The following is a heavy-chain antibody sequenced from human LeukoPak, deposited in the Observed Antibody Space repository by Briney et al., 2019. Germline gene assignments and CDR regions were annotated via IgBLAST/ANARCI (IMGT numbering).Heavy chain of an antibody. Sequence: GGSLGLSCAGSGFTFSRHWMSWVRQAPGKGLEWVANIKQDGSEKYYVDSVKGRFTISRDNAKNSLYLQMNSLRAEDTAVYYCARGSNSSSFRYYFDNWGQGTLVTVSS. CDR2: IKQDGSEK. V-gene: IGHV3-7*01. J-gene: IGHJ4*02. D-gene: IGHD6-6*01. CDR1: GFTFSRHW. CDR3: ARGSNSSSFRYYFDN.